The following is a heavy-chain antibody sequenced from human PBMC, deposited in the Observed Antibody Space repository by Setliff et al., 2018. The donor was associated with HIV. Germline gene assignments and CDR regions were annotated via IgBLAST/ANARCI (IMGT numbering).Heavy chain of an antibody. D-gene: IGHD5-12*01. CDR3: ARLFQWMSYSFDI. CDR1: GGSITTSSYY. Sequence: LSLTCTVSGGSITTSSYYWGWVRQPPGKGLEWIGSIYSTGNTYYSPSLKNRVSLSVDTSRSQFSLRLNSVTAADTGVYYCARLFQWMSYSFDIWGQGTMVTVS. CDR2: IYSTGNT. V-gene: IGHV4-39*01. J-gene: IGHJ3*02.